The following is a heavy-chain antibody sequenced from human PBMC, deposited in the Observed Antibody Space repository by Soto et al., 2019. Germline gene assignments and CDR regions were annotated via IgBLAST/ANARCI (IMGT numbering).Heavy chain of an antibody. V-gene: IGHV4-39*01. CDR2: IYYSGIT. Sequence: PSETLSLTCTVSGGSISSSSYYWGWIRQPPGKGLEWIGSIYYSGITYYNPSLKSRVTISVDTSKNQFSLKLSSVTAADTAVYYCARLWGLTETHGYWGHGTLVTCSS. CDR3: ARLWGLTETHGY. J-gene: IGHJ4*01. CDR1: GGSISSSSYY. D-gene: IGHD3-16*01.